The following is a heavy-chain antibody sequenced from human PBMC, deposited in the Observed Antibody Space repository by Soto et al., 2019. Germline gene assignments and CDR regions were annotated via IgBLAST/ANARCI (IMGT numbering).Heavy chain of an antibody. CDR3: ARTTVTTGFYYGMGL. CDR1: GFRFDDYA. V-gene: IGHV3-9*01. CDR2: ISWSSGSI. Sequence: GGSLRLSCAASGFRFDDYAMHWVRQAPGKGLEWVSGISWSSGSIGYAASVKGRFTISRDNDGNSLFLQMNGLRSDDTALYYCARTTVTTGFYYGMGLWGQGTMVTVSS. D-gene: IGHD4-17*01. J-gene: IGHJ6*02.